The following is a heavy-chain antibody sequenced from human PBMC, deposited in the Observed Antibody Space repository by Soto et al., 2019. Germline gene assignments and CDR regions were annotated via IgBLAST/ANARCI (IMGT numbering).Heavy chain of an antibody. D-gene: IGHD3-10*01. V-gene: IGHV4-59*08. CDR1: GDSISDDY. CDR3: ARVRTTLDFYYYYMDV. Sequence: PSETLSLTCTVSGDSISDDYWTWIRQPPGMALEWIGYVYYSGSTSYNPSFKSRVTIAVDTSKTQFSLKLSSVTAADTAVYYCARVRTTLDFYYYYMDVWGIGTTVTVSS. J-gene: IGHJ6*03. CDR2: VYYSGST.